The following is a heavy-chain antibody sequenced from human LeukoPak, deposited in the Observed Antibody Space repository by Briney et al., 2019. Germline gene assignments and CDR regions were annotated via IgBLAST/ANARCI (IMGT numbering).Heavy chain of an antibody. CDR3: AKGITILDY. J-gene: IGHJ4*02. V-gene: IGHV3-23*01. Sequence: GASLRLSCAASGFTFSSYAMSWVRQAPGKGLEWVSAISGSGGSTYYADSVKGRFTISRDNSRNTLYLQMNSLRAEDTAAYYCAKGITILDYWGQGTLVTVSS. CDR1: GFTFSSYA. CDR2: ISGSGGST. D-gene: IGHD3-3*01.